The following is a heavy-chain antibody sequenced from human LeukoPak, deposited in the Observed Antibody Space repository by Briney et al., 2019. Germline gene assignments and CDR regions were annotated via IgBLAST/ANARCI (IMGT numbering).Heavy chain of an antibody. J-gene: IGHJ4*02. CDR1: GGSLSGYY. CDR2: INHSGST. D-gene: IGHD2-15*01. CDR3: ARGGVQGYCSGGSCPLDY. Sequence: SETLSLTCAVYGGSLSGYYWSWIRQPPGKGLEWIGEINHSGSTNYNPSLKSRVTISVDTSKNQFSLKLSSVTAADTAVYYCARGGVQGYCSGGSCPLDYWGQGTLVTVSS. V-gene: IGHV4-34*01.